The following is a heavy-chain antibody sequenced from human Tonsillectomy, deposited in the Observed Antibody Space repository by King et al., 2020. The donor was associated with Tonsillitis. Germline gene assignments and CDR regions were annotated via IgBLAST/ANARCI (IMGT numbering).Heavy chain of an antibody. CDR1: GGSISSSSYY. CDR2: IYYSGST. V-gene: IGHV4-39*01. Sequence: LQLQESGPGLVKPSETLSLTCTVSGGSISSSSYYWGWIRQPPGKGLEGIGSIYYSGSTYYNPSLKSRVTISVDTSKNQFSLKLSSVTAADTAVYYCANDFWSGSDYWGQGTLVTVSS. D-gene: IGHD3-3*01. J-gene: IGHJ4*02. CDR3: ANDFWSGSDY.